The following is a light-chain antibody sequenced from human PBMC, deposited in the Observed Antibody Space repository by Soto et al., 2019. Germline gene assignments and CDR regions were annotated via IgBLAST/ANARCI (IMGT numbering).Light chain of an antibody. Sequence: DMQMTQSPSTLSASVGDRVTITCRASQSISSWLAWYQQKPGKAPKLLIYKASSLQGGVPSRFSGSGSGTELTLTISSLQPDDFATYYCQHYNSYPLTFGGGTRWIS. CDR1: QSISSW. J-gene: IGKJ4*01. V-gene: IGKV1-5*03. CDR2: KAS. CDR3: QHYNSYPLT.